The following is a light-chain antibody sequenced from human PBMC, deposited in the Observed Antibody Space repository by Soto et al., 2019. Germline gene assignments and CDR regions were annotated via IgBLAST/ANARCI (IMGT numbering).Light chain of an antibody. CDR3: QQYYTTPIT. J-gene: IGKJ5*01. CDR2: WAV. CDR1: PVLLNRSNNKSY. V-gene: IGKV4-1*01. Sequence: DVVMTQSPDSLAVSLCESATINCRSIPVLLNRSNNKSYLAWYQQKPGQPPKVLIYWAVTRGSGVPDRFSGSGSGTDFTLTISSLQAEDVTVYYCQQYYTTPITFGQGTRLEIK.